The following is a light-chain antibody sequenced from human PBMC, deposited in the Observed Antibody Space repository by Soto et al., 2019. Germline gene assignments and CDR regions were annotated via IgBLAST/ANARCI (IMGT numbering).Light chain of an antibody. Sequence: EIVMTQSPATLSVSPGERATLSCRASQSVRSNLAWYHQKPGQAPRLLISGASTRATGIPARFSGSGSGTEFTLSISSPQSEDFAVYYCHQYNNWPPYTFGQGTKLEIK. CDR3: HQYNNWPPYT. CDR2: GAS. J-gene: IGKJ2*01. CDR1: QSVRSN. V-gene: IGKV3-15*01.